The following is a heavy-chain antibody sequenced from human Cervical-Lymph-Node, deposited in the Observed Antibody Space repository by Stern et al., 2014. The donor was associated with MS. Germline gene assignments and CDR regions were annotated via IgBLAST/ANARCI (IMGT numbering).Heavy chain of an antibody. CDR2: INPSAGNT. J-gene: IGHJ4*02. CDR3: ARDEGADY. Sequence: VQLVQSGAEMKKPGASVKVSCMASGYSFTSYFIIWVRQAPGQGLEWLGIINPSAGNTNYAQKFQARVVMTSDTSTGTVYLELSSLRSEDTAVYYCARDEGADYWGQGTLVTVSS. CDR1: GYSFTSYF. V-gene: IGHV1-46*01.